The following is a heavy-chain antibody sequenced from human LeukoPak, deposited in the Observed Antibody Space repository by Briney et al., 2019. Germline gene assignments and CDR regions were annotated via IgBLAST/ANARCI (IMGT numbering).Heavy chain of an antibody. Sequence: PGGSLRLSCAASGFTFSSYAMSWVRQAPVKGLEWVSAISGSGGSTYYADSVKGRFTISRDNSKNTLYLQMNSLRAEDTAVYYCAKDMVYASYYFDYWGQGTLVTVSS. D-gene: IGHD2-8*01. CDR2: ISGSGGST. CDR1: GFTFSSYA. J-gene: IGHJ4*02. V-gene: IGHV3-23*01. CDR3: AKDMVYASYYFDY.